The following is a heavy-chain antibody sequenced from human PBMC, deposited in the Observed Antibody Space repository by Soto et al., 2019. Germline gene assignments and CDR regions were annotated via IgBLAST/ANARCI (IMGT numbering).Heavy chain of an antibody. V-gene: IGHV4-34*01. J-gene: IGHJ3*02. CDR1: GGFVSSGSYY. CDR3: ARVERGTATTVVDAFDI. CDR2: MSHSGGT. Sequence: QVQLQQWGAGLLKPSETLSLTCAVYGGFVSSGSYYWSWIRQPPGKGLEWIGEMSHSGGTHFNPSLKSRVNISVDTSKNQFSLKISSVTAADTALYYCARVERGTATTVVDAFDILGPGTMVTVSS. D-gene: IGHD1-1*01.